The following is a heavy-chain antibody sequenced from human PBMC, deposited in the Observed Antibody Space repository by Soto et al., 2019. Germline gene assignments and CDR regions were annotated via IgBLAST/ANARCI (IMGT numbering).Heavy chain of an antibody. CDR3: ARDWGSSGWPN. Sequence: RTLSLTCTVSGHSLSSGGYYWSWIRQHPGKGLEWVGYIYFTGSTLYNPSLKSRLAMSLDTSKNQFSLRLTSVTAADTAVYFCARDWGSSGWPNWGQGTLVTVSS. V-gene: IGHV4-31*03. D-gene: IGHD6-19*01. J-gene: IGHJ4*02. CDR1: GHSLSSGGYY. CDR2: IYFTGST.